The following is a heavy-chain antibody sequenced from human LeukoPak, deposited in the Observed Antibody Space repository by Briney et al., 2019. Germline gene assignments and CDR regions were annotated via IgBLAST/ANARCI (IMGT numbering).Heavy chain of an antibody. D-gene: IGHD3-10*01. CDR1: GFTFSDHC. CDR2: TRIKANSYTT. V-gene: IGHV3-72*01. J-gene: IGHJ2*01. CDR3: ARESGGGVLGYFDL. Sequence: GGSLRLSCAASGFTFSDHCMDWVRQAPGKGLEWVGRTRIKANSYTTEYAASVKGRFTISRDDSKKSLYLQMNSLKTEDTAVYYCARESGGGVLGYFDLWGRGTLVSVSS.